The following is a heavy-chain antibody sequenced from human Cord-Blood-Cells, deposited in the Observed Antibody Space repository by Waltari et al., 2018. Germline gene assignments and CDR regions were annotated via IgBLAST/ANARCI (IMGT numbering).Heavy chain of an antibody. V-gene: IGHV4-34*01. CDR2: INHSGST. CDR3: ARVSLEQLVYFDY. D-gene: IGHD6-6*01. Sequence: QVQLQQWGAGLLKPSATLSLTCAVYGCSFRGYYWSWTRQPPGKGLEWIGEINHSGSTNYNPSLKSRVTISVDTSKNQFSLKLSSVTAADTAVYYCARVSLEQLVYFDYWGQGTLVTVSS. J-gene: IGHJ4*02. CDR1: GCSFRGYY.